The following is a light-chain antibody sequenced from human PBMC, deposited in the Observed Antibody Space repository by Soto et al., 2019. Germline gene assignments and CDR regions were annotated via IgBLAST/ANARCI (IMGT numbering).Light chain of an antibody. V-gene: IGKV1-39*01. CDR2: AAS. Sequence: DSPRTQSPSSLSAAVGDRVTITCRASQRISSYLNWYQQKPGEAHNLLIYAASNSQSGVPSRFSAGASGTEFTLRITGLQPEDSASYYFHQSSRSPVTCGGGTRVEIK. CDR1: QRISSY. J-gene: IGKJ4*01. CDR3: HQSSRSPVT.